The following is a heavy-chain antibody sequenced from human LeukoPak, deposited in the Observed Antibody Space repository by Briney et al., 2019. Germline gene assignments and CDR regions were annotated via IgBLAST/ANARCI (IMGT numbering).Heavy chain of an antibody. D-gene: IGHD2-2*01. CDR2: IIPILGIA. CDR3: ASIGYCSSTSCYDGMDV. Sequence: SVKVSCKASGGTFSSYAISWVRQAPGQGLEWMGRIIPILGIANYAQKFQGRVTITADKSTSTAYMELSSLRSEDTAVYYCASIGYCSSTSCYDGMDVWGQGTTVTVSS. J-gene: IGHJ6*02. V-gene: IGHV1-69*04. CDR1: GGTFSSYA.